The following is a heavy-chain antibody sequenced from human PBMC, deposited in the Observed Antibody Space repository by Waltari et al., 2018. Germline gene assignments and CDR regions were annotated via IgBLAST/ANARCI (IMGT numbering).Heavy chain of an antibody. CDR3: AKDKGSSWYYFDY. Sequence: EVQLVESGGGLVQPGRSLRLSCAAAGFTFDDYAMHWVRQAPGKGLEWVSGISWNSGSIGYADSVKGRFTISRDNAKNSLYLQMNSLRAEDTALYYCAKDKGSSWYYFDYWGQGTLVTVSS. CDR1: GFTFDDYA. V-gene: IGHV3-9*01. CDR2: ISWNSGSI. D-gene: IGHD6-13*01. J-gene: IGHJ4*02.